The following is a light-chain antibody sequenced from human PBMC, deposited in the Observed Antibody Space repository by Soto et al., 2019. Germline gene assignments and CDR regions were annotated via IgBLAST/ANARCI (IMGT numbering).Light chain of an antibody. CDR1: QSVRRNY. CDR2: GAS. V-gene: IGKV3-20*01. CDR3: QQYGSTPPT. J-gene: IGKJ1*01. Sequence: EIVLTQSPVTLSLSPGERATLSCRASQSVRRNYLAWYQQKPGQAPRLIIYGASSRATDIPDRFSGSGSGTDFSLTISRLEPEDFAVDSCQQYGSTPPTFGQGTKVEIK.